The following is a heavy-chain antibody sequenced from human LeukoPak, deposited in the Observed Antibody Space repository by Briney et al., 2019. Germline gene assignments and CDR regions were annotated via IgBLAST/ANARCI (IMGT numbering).Heavy chain of an antibody. D-gene: IGHD1-26*01. V-gene: IGHV3-53*01. J-gene: IGHJ4*02. Sequence: GGSLRLSCAASGFTVSSNFMSWVRQAPGKGLEWVSVLYSGGSTYYADSVKGRFTISRDNSKSTLYLQMNSLRAEDTAVYYCASGRGAVGLYYFDYWGQGTLVTVSS. CDR2: LYSGGST. CDR1: GFTVSSNF. CDR3: ASGRGAVGLYYFDY.